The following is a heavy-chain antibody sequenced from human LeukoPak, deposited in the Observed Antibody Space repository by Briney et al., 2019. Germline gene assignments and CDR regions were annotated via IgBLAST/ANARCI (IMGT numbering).Heavy chain of an antibody. V-gene: IGHV3-21*06. CDR2: ISSSSSYI. J-gene: IGHJ4*02. Sequence: GGSLRLSCAASGFTFSSYAMSWVRQAPGKGLEWVSSISSSSSYICYADSVKGRFTISRDNAKNSLYLQMNTLRVEDTAVYYCAQGGATISDYWGQGTLVTVSS. CDR1: GFTFSSYA. CDR3: AQGGATISDY. D-gene: IGHD5-12*01.